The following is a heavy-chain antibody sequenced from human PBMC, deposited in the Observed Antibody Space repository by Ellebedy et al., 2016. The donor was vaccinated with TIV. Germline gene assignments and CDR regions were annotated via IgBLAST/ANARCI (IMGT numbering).Heavy chain of an antibody. CDR2: ISAYNGNT. J-gene: IGHJ4*02. Sequence: AASVKVSCKASGYTFTSYGISWVRQAPGQGLEWMGWISAYNGNTNYAQKLQGRVTMTTDTSTSTAYMELRSLRSDDTAVYYCARTYFGSGSYPYFDYWGQGTLVTVSS. V-gene: IGHV1-18*01. CDR3: ARTYFGSGSYPYFDY. D-gene: IGHD3-10*01. CDR1: GYTFTSYG.